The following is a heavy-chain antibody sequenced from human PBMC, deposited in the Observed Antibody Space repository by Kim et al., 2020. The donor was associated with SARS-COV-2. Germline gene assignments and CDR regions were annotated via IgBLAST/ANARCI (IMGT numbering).Heavy chain of an antibody. V-gene: IGHV3-23*01. J-gene: IGHJ4*02. Sequence: KDRFTISRDKSKNTLYLQMNRLRAEDTAVYYCAKDVGYYYDSSGSPLRDYWGQGTLVTVSS. CDR3: AKDVGYYYDSSGSPLRDY. D-gene: IGHD3-22*01.